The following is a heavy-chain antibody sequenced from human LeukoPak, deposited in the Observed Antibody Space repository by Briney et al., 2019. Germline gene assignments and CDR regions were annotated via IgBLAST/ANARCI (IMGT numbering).Heavy chain of an antibody. D-gene: IGHD3-22*01. J-gene: IGHJ6*03. V-gene: IGHV4-38-2*02. CDR3: ARGNTGGRYYDSSGDYYMDV. CDR1: GYSISSGYY. CDR2: IYHSGST. Sequence: SETLSLTCTVSGYSISSGYYWGWIRQPPGKGLEWIGSIYHSGSTYYNPSLKSRVTISVDTSKNQFSLKLSSMTAADTAVYYCARGNTGGRYYDSSGDYYMDVWGKGTTVTVSS.